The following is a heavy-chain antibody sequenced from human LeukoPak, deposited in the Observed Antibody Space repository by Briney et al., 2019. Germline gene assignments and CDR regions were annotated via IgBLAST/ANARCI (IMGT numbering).Heavy chain of an antibody. CDR3: AKSDYYDSSGHPSSFEY. CDR1: GFPFSVYA. D-gene: IGHD3-22*01. J-gene: IGHJ4*02. Sequence: GGSLRLSCAASGFPFSVYAMSWVRQAPGKGLEWVSAVSGSGSTIYYADSVRGRFTISRDNSKSTLYLQMNSLRAEEPAVYYCAKSDYYDSSGHPSSFEYWGQGTLVTVSS. V-gene: IGHV3-23*01. CDR2: VSGSGSTI.